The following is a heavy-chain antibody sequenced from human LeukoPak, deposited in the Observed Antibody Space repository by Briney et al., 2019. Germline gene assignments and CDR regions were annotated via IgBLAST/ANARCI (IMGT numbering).Heavy chain of an antibody. D-gene: IGHD3-10*01. J-gene: IGHJ4*02. CDR1: GGSISNYY. V-gene: IGHV4-59*08. Sequence: PSETLSLTCTVSGGSISNYYWSWIRQPPGKGLEWIGYIYYSGSTNYNPSLKSRVTISVDTSKNQFSLKLSSVTAADTAVYYCARYGSGSSYYFDYWGQGTLVTVSS. CDR3: ARYGSGSSYYFDY. CDR2: IYYSGST.